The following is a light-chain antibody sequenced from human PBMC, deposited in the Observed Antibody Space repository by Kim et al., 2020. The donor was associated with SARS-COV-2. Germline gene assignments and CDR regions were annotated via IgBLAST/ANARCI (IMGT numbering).Light chain of an antibody. V-gene: IGKV1-16*02. CDR3: QQYNDYPRT. CDR2: AAS. J-gene: IGKJ1*01. Sequence: AAVGDRVTSSCRARRDISKYLAWFQQKPGKAPRSLIYAASSLQSGVPSKFIGSGSGTDFTLTISSLQPEDFATYYCQQYNDYPRTFGQGTKVDIK. CDR1: RDISKY.